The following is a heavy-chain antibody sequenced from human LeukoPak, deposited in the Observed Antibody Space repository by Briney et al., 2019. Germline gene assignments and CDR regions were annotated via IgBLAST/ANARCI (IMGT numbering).Heavy chain of an antibody. CDR1: GGSLDAGDFY. Sequence: SETLSLTCSVSGGSLDAGDFYGSWIRQPPGKGLEWIGYIYNSGITYYNPSLKSRLTISVDTSQNQISLRLSSVTAEDTAVYYCAGAPDYSIVAYWGQGTLVTVSS. V-gene: IGHV4-30-4*01. D-gene: IGHD4-11*01. CDR3: AGAPDYSIVAY. CDR2: IYNSGIT. J-gene: IGHJ4*02.